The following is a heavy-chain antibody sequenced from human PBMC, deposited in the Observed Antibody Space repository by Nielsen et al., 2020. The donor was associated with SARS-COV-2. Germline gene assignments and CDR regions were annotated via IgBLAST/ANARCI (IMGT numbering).Heavy chain of an antibody. D-gene: IGHD3-22*01. Sequence: SETLSLTCTVSGGSISSYYWSWIRQPPGKGLEWNGYIYYSGSTNYNPSLKSRVTISVDTSKNQFSLKLSSVTAADTAVYYCARDGGVHDSSGYYDWFDPWGQGTLVTVSS. CDR1: GGSISSYY. CDR2: IYYSGST. V-gene: IGHV4-59*01. CDR3: ARDGGVHDSSGYYDWFDP. J-gene: IGHJ5*02.